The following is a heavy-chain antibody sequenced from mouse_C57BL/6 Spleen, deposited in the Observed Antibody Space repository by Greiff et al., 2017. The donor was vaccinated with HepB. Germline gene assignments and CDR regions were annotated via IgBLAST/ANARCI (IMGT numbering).Heavy chain of an antibody. D-gene: IGHD2-4*01. CDR2: IDPENGDT. Sequence: EVQLQQSGAELVRPGASVKLSCTASGFNIKDDYMHWVKQRPEQGLEWIGWIDPENGDTEYASKFQGKATITADTSSNTAYLQLSSLTSEDTAVYYCTGGLRRRVYFDYWGQGTTLTVSS. V-gene: IGHV14-4*01. CDR1: GFNIKDDY. CDR3: TGGLRRRVYFDY. J-gene: IGHJ2*01.